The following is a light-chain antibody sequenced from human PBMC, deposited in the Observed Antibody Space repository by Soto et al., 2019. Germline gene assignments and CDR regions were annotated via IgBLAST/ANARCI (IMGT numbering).Light chain of an antibody. CDR2: AAS. V-gene: IGKV1-9*01. Sequence: DIQLTQSPSFLSASVGDRVTITCRASEGISSYVAWYQQKPGKAPELLIYAASTLQSGVPSRFSGSGSETEFTLTISSLQPEDFATYYCQQLNGYPPWTFGQGTKVEIK. CDR3: QQLNGYPPWT. J-gene: IGKJ1*01. CDR1: EGISSY.